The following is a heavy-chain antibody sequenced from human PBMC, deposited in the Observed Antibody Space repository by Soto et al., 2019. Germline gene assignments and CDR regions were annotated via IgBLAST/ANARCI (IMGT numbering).Heavy chain of an antibody. CDR2: VTGSGDYT. V-gene: IGHV3-23*01. CDR1: GFTFSTYN. CDR3: ARRITSSFVY. J-gene: IGHJ4*02. Sequence: EVQLLGAGGRLVQPGGPLRLSCVASGFTFSTYNMNWVRQAPGKGLEWVSVVTGSGDYTNYADSVKGRFTIARDNSKRTLDLQMDSLRAEDTAVYFCARRITSSFVYWGQGTLVTVSS. D-gene: IGHD1-20*01.